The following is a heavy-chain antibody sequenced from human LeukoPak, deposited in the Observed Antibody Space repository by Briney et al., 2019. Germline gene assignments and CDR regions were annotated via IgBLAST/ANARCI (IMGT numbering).Heavy chain of an antibody. CDR2: IHPYGFT. Sequence: PSETLSLTCDVYSGSFSDHYWSWIRQPPGKGLEWIGEIHPYGFTNLNPSLKSLVSISVDTSKNQFSLKVASVTAADTAVYYCSRGRDQSKTGDYWGQGTLVTVSS. CDR1: SGSFSDHY. CDR3: SRGRDQSKTGDY. V-gene: IGHV4-34*01. D-gene: IGHD2-2*01. J-gene: IGHJ4*02.